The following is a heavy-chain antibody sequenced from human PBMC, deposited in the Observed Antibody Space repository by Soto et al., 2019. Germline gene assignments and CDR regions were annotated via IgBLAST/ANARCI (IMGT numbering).Heavy chain of an antibody. CDR2: ISGSGGST. J-gene: IGHJ6*03. CDR3: AGLDYYYYMDV. D-gene: IGHD6-19*01. CDR1: GFTFSSYA. Sequence: EVQLLESGGGLVQPGGSLRLSCAASGFTFSSYAMSWVRQAPGKGLEWVSAISGSGGSTYYADSVKGRFTISRDNSKNTLYLQMNRPSAEETAIYYCAGLDYYYYMDVWGRGTTVTVSS. V-gene: IGHV3-23*01.